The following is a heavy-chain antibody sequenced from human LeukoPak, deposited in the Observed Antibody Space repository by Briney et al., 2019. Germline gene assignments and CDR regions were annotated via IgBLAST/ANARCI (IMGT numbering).Heavy chain of an antibody. Sequence: SETLSLTCVVSGGSISTYFWSWIRQPPGKGLEWIGYIYYSGSTNYNTSLQSRVTISVDTSKNQFSLKLSSVTAADTAMYYCARQGGANSFDYWGQGILVTVSS. J-gene: IGHJ4*02. CDR2: IYYSGST. V-gene: IGHV4-59*08. CDR3: ARQGGANSFDY. CDR1: GGSISTYF. D-gene: IGHD1-1*01.